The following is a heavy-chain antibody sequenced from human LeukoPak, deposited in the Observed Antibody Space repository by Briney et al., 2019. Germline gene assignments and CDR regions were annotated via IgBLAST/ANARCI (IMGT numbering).Heavy chain of an antibody. Sequence: PGGSLRLSCAASGFTFSSYAMSWVRQAPGKGLEWVSAISGSGGSTYYADSVKGRFTISRDNSKNTLYLQMNSLRAEDTAVYYCAKHGYVWGSYRYLYYFDYWAREPWSPSPQ. CDR2: ISGSGGST. V-gene: IGHV3-23*01. D-gene: IGHD3-16*02. CDR1: GFTFSSYA. J-gene: IGHJ4*02. CDR3: AKHGYVWGSYRYLYYFDY.